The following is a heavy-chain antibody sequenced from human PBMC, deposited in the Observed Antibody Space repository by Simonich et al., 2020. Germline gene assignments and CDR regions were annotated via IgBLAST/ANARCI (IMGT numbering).Heavy chain of an antibody. CDR1: GFTFSSYA. V-gene: IGHV3-30*07. J-gene: IGHJ4*02. CDR3: ARDHLDSGSYYFDY. Sequence: QVQLVESGGGVVQPGRSLRLSCAASGFTFSSYAMHWVRQAPGKVVEWMAGRSYDGSKKYYADSGKGRFTIPRDNSKNTLYLQMNSLRAEDTAVYYCARDHLDSGSYYFDYWGQGTLVTVSS. D-gene: IGHD1-26*01. CDR2: RSYDGSKK.